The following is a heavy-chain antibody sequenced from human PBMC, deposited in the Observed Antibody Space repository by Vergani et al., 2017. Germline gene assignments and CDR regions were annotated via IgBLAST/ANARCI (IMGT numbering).Heavy chain of an antibody. CDR1: GFTFSSYG. Sequence: VQLLESGGGLVQPGGSLRLSCAASGFTFSSYGMHWVRQAPGKGLEWVAFIRYDGSNKYYADSVKGRFTISRDNSKNTLYLQMNSLRAEDTAVYYCAKVGDSGSYFDYWGQGTLVTVSS. D-gene: IGHD1-26*01. J-gene: IGHJ4*02. CDR2: IRYDGSNK. V-gene: IGHV3-30*02. CDR3: AKVGDSGSYFDY.